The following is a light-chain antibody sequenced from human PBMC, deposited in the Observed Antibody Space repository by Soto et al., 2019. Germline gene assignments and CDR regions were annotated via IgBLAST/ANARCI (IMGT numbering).Light chain of an antibody. CDR2: GAS. CDR1: QSVSSSH. Sequence: EIVLTQSPGTLSLSPGARATLSCRASQSVSSSHLAWYHQTPGQAPRLPIYGASSRATGIPDRFSGSGSGTDFTLTISRLEPEDFAVYYCQQYGSSPPYTFGQGTKLEIK. CDR3: QQYGSSPPYT. J-gene: IGKJ2*01. V-gene: IGKV3-20*01.